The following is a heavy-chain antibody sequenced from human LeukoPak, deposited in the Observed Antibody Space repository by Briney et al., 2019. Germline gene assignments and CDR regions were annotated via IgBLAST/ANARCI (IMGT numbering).Heavy chain of an antibody. J-gene: IGHJ5*02. CDR2: IYPDDSDT. Sequence: GESLKISCQASGYKFLSHWIGWVRQMPGKGLEWMGIIYPDDSDTRYSPSFQGQVTISADKSINTAYLQWSSLKASDTAIYYCARHTFDNTSYYTGCDTWGQGTLVTVSS. D-gene: IGHD4-11*01. CDR3: ARHTFDNTSYYTGCDT. CDR1: GYKFLSHW. V-gene: IGHV5-51*01.